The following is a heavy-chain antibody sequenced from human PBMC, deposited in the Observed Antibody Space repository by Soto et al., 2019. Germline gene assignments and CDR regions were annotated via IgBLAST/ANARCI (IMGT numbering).Heavy chain of an antibody. CDR2: ISYDGSNK. V-gene: IGHV3-30*18. CDR1: GFTFSSYG. D-gene: IGHD3-10*01. Sequence: GGSLRLSCAASGFTFSSYGMHWVRQAPGKGLEWVAVISYDGSNKYYADSVKGRFTISRDNSKNTLYLQMNSLRAEDTAVYYCAKVPAIWFGELYYGMDVWGQGTTVTVSS. CDR3: AKVPAIWFGELYYGMDV. J-gene: IGHJ6*02.